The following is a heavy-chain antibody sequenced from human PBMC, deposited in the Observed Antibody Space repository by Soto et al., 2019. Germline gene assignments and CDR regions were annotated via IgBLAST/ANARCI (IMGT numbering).Heavy chain of an antibody. CDR3: ARADSSGYYQVDD. V-gene: IGHV3-33*01. Sequence: PGGSLRLSCAASGFTFSSYGMHWVRQAPGKGLEWVAVIWYDGSNKYYADSVKGRFTISRDNSKNTLYLQMNSLRAEDTAVYYCARADSSGYYQVDDWGQGTLVTVSS. J-gene: IGHJ4*02. CDR1: GFTFSSYG. D-gene: IGHD3-22*01. CDR2: IWYDGSNK.